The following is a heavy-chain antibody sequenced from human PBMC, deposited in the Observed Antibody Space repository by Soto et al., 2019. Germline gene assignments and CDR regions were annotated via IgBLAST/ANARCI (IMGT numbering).Heavy chain of an antibody. CDR2: INSDGSST. CDR3: AKASNQQGQLADN. Sequence: PGGSLRLSCAASGFTFSSYWMHWVRQAPGKGLVWVSLINSDGSSTRYADSVKGRFTISRDNAENTLYLQMSSLRAEDTAVCYCAKASNQQGQLADNWGQGTLVTVSS. V-gene: IGHV3-74*01. CDR1: GFTFSSYW. J-gene: IGHJ4*02. D-gene: IGHD6-13*01.